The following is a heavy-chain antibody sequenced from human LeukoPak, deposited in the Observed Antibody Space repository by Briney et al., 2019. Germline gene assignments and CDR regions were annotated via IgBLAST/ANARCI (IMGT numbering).Heavy chain of an antibody. Sequence: GGSLRLSCAASGFTVSSNYMSWVRQAPGKGLEWVSVIYSGGSTYYADSVKGRFTISRDNSKNTLYLQMNSLRAEDTAVYYCARADITSSIDYWGQGTLVTVSS. CDR1: GFTVSSNY. D-gene: IGHD2-15*01. CDR3: ARADITSSIDY. J-gene: IGHJ4*02. CDR2: IYSGGST. V-gene: IGHV3-66*01.